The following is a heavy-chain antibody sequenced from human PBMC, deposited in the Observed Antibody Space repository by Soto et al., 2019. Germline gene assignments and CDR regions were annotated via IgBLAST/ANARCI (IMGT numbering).Heavy chain of an antibody. CDR1: GGSISSYY. D-gene: IGHD3-10*01. Sequence: KQSPTLSLTCTVSGGSISSYYWSWIRQPPGKGLEWIGYIYYSGSTNYNPSLKSRVTISVDTSKNQFSLKLSSVTAADTAVYYCASTGITMVRGVIIENWFDPWGQGTLVTVSS. CDR3: ASTGITMVRGVIIENWFDP. CDR2: IYYSGST. V-gene: IGHV4-59*01. J-gene: IGHJ5*02.